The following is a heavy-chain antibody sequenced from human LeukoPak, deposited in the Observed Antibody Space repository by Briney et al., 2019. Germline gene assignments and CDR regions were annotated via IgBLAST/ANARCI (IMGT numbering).Heavy chain of an antibody. J-gene: IGHJ4*02. V-gene: IGHV5-51*01. CDR3: GRKISGSYYGLDY. Sequence: VASPKIYFNGSGYPFANYWIGWVRQMPGKGLEWMGIIYPADSETRYSPSFQGQVTISVDKSISTAYLQWSSLKASDTAMYYCGRKISGSYYGLDYWGQGTLVTVSS. D-gene: IGHD1-26*01. CDR2: IYPADSET. CDR1: GYPFANYW.